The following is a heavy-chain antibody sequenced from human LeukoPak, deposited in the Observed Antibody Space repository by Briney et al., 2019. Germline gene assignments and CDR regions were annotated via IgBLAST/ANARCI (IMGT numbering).Heavy chain of an antibody. Sequence: GSLRLSCAASGFTFSSYGMHWVRQAPGKGLEWVAFIRYDGSNKYYADSVKGRFTISRDNSKNTLYLQMNSLRAEDTAVYYCAKDMEGIVGFTLVYWGQGTLVTVSS. V-gene: IGHV3-30*02. CDR1: GFTFSSYG. D-gene: IGHD3-10*01. J-gene: IGHJ4*02. CDR3: AKDMEGIVGFTLVY. CDR2: IRYDGSNK.